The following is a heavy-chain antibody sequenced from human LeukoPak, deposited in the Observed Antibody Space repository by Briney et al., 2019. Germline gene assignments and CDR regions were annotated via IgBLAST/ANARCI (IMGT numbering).Heavy chain of an antibody. V-gene: IGHV4-34*01. CDR1: GGSISSYY. CDR3: ARRSDCSSTSCTWGYYYYYMDV. Sequence: SEALSLTCTVSGGSISSYYWSWIRQPPGKGLEWIGEINHSGSTNYNPSLKSRVTISVDTSKNQFSLKLSSVTAADTAVYYCARRSDCSSTSCTWGYYYYYMDVWGKGTTVTISS. D-gene: IGHD2-2*01. J-gene: IGHJ6*03. CDR2: INHSGST.